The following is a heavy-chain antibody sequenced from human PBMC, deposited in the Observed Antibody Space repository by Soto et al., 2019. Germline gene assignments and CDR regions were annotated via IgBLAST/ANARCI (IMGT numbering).Heavy chain of an antibody. D-gene: IGHD2-2*01. CDR2: IYYSGST. Sequence: TLSLTCTVSGGSISSGGYYWSWIRQHPGKGLEWIGYIYYSGSTYYNPSLKSRVTISVDTSKNQFSLKLSSVTAADTAVYYCARAPAADYYYYYMDVWGKGTTVTVSS. V-gene: IGHV4-31*03. CDR1: GGSISSGGYY. CDR3: ARAPAADYYYYYMDV. J-gene: IGHJ6*03.